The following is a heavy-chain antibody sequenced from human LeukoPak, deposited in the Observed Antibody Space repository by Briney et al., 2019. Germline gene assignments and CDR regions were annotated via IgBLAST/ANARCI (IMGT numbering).Heavy chain of an antibody. CDR2: IKSKADGETI. D-gene: IGHD1-20*01. V-gene: IGHV3-15*07. Sequence: PGGSLRLSCAASGFTFTNAWMDWVRQAPGKGLEWVGRIKSKADGETIDYAAPVKGRFTFSRDDSKNMLYLQMNSLKSEDTAVYYCSTLTSRGLSDSWGQGTLVTVSS. CDR1: GFTFTNAW. CDR3: STLTSRGLSDS. J-gene: IGHJ4*02.